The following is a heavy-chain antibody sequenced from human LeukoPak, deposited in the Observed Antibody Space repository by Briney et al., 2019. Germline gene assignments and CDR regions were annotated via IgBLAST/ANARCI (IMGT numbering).Heavy chain of an antibody. CDR1: GGSFSGYY. Sequence: PSETLSLTCAVYGGSFSGYYWSWIRQPPGKGLEWIGEINHSGSTNYNPSLKSRVTISVDTSKNQFSLKLSSVTAADTAVYYCARALVVHIVVVTASGGYYGMDVWGQGTTVTVSS. CDR2: INHSGST. J-gene: IGHJ6*02. V-gene: IGHV4-34*01. D-gene: IGHD2-21*02. CDR3: ARALVVHIVVVTASGGYYGMDV.